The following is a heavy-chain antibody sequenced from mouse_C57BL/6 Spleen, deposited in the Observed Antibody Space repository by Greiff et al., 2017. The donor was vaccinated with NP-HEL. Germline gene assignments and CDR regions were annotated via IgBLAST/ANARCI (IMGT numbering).Heavy chain of an antibody. CDR3: AVGNYYWYFDV. CDR1: GYTFTSYW. D-gene: IGHD2-1*01. Sequence: QVQLQQPGAELVMPGASVKLSCKASGYTFTSYWMHWVKQRPGQGLEWIGEIDPSDSYTNYNQKFKGKSTLTVDKSSSTAYMQLSSLTSEDSAVDYCAVGNYYWYFDVWGTGTTVTVSS. J-gene: IGHJ1*03. CDR2: IDPSDSYT. V-gene: IGHV1-69*01.